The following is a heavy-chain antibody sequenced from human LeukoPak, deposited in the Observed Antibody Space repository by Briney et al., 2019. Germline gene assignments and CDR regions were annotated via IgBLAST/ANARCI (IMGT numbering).Heavy chain of an antibody. J-gene: IGHJ4*02. V-gene: IGHV3-30*02. D-gene: IGHD6-19*01. CDR2: ILYHGSIK. Sequence: FILYHGSIKSYADSLEGRFPISRDNSNNTLYLQMNSLRADDTAVYYCARGIAVAGTGLADWGQGTLVTVSA. CDR3: ARGIAVAGTGLAD.